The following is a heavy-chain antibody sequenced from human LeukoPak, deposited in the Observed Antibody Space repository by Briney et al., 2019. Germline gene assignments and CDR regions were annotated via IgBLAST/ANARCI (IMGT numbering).Heavy chain of an antibody. J-gene: IGHJ5*02. CDR1: GGSISSCY. CDR2: ISYTGST. CDR3: ARTRLGFDP. Sequence: SETLSLTCTVSGGSISSCYWNWIRQPPGKGLEWIAYISYTGSTNYNPSLKSRVTISVDTSKNQFSLKLSSVTAADTAVYYCARTRLGFDPWGQGTLVTVSS. D-gene: IGHD2-2*01. V-gene: IGHV4-59*08.